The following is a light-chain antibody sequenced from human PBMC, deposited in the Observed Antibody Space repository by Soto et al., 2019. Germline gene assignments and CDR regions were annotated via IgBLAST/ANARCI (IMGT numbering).Light chain of an antibody. Sequence: QSVLTQPPSASGTPGQRVTIPCSGSRSNMGNNPVDWYQQLPGTAPKLLIYSNTQRPSGVPDRFSCSKSGTSAFLAISGLQSEDEADYYCAAWDDSLRGVVFGGGTQLTVL. CDR3: AAWDDSLRGVV. V-gene: IGLV1-44*01. J-gene: IGLJ3*02. CDR2: SNT. CDR1: RSNMGNNP.